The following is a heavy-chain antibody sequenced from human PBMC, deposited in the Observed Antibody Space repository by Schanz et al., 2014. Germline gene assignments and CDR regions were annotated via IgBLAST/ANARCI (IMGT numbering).Heavy chain of an antibody. CDR2: INPNSGGT. Sequence: QVPLVQSGAEVKKPGSSVTVSCKASGHPFTAYYMHWVRQAPGQGLEWMGRINPNSGGTNYAENFQGRVTMTRDTSTSTVYMELSRLTSDDTALYYCARDGHSSIWDSYYFYGLDVWGQGTTVTVSS. CDR1: GHPFTAYY. CDR3: ARDGHSSIWDSYYFYGLDV. D-gene: IGHD6-13*01. V-gene: IGHV1-2*06. J-gene: IGHJ6*02.